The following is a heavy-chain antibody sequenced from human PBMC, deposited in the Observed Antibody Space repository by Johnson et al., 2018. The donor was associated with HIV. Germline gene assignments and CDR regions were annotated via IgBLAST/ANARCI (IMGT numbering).Heavy chain of an antibody. V-gene: IGHV3-30-3*01. D-gene: IGHD5-18*01. Sequence: QVQLVESGGGVVQPGRSLRLSCAASGFTFSSYAMHWVRQAPGKGLEWVAAISYDGSNKYYADSVKGRFTISRDNSKNTLYLQMNSLRAEDTAVYYCARERTYLDTAMVDAFDIWGQGTMVTVSS. CDR2: ISYDGSNK. CDR3: ARERTYLDTAMVDAFDI. CDR1: GFTFSSYA. J-gene: IGHJ3*02.